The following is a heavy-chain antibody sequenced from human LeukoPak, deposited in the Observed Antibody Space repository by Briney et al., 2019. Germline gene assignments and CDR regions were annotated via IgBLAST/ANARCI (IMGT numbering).Heavy chain of an antibody. V-gene: IGHV1-69*01. CDR2: IIPIFGTA. CDR1: GYSFTSYW. Sequence: KISCKGSGYSFTSYWIGWVRQAPGQGLEWMGGIIPIFGTANYAQKFQGRVTITADESTSTAYMELSSLRSEDTAVYYCARGPTVTTCNYWGQGTLVTVSS. CDR3: ARGPTVTTCNY. D-gene: IGHD4-11*01. J-gene: IGHJ4*02.